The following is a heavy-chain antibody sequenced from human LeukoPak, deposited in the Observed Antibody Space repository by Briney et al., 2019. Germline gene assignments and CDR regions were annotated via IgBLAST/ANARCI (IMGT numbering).Heavy chain of an antibody. CDR3: ARVVKVVSLKGAFDI. Sequence: ETLSLTCTVSGGSISSSSYYWGWIRQPPGKGLEWVANIKQDGSEKYYVDSAKGRFTISRDNAKNSLYLQMNSPRAEDTAVYYCARVVKVVSLKGAFDIWGQGTMVTVSS. D-gene: IGHD2-2*01. CDR1: GGSISSSSYY. V-gene: IGHV3-7*01. CDR2: IKQDGSEK. J-gene: IGHJ3*02.